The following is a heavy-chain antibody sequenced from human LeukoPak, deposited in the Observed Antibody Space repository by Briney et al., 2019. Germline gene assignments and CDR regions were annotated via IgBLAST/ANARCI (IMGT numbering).Heavy chain of an antibody. Sequence: SETLSLTRAVYGGSFSGYYCNWIRQPPGTGLEWIGEINHSVSTDYNPSLKSRVTISVDTSKNQFHLKMSSVTAADTAVYYCARSSSISSDRYYYYYYMDVWDKGTTVTVSS. CDR3: ARSSSISSDRYYYYYYMDV. D-gene: IGHD2-2*01. CDR2: INHSVST. CDR1: GGSFSGYY. V-gene: IGHV4-34*01. J-gene: IGHJ6*03.